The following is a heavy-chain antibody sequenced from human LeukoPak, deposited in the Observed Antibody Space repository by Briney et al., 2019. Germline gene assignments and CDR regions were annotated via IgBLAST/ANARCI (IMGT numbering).Heavy chain of an antibody. CDR3: ARDSIAGSDYGMDV. V-gene: IGHV3-33*01. CDR1: GFTFSSYC. CDR2: IWYDGSNK. D-gene: IGHD2-15*01. Sequence: PGRSLRLSCAASGFTFSSYCMHWVRQAPGKGLEWVAVIWYDGSNKYYADSVKGRFTISRDNSKNTLYLQMNSLRAEDTAVYYCARDSIAGSDYGMDVWGQGTTVTVSS. J-gene: IGHJ6*02.